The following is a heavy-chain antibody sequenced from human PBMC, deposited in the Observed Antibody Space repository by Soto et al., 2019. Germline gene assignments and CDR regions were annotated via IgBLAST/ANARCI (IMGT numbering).Heavy chain of an antibody. J-gene: IGHJ6*02. CDR1: GGSFKSHT. CDR3: AGEGVTAGMSMPWMGSQYYGLDV. D-gene: IGHD1-20*01. CDR2: IMPMFGVT. Sequence: QVQLVQSGAEVKKPGSSVKVSCRASGGSFKSHTISWVRQAPGQGLEWMGGIMPMFGVTNYARKFQGGLTMTANESTTTAYMEVSSLTSEDTAVYYCAGEGVTAGMSMPWMGSQYYGLDVWGQGTTVIVSS. V-gene: IGHV1-69*12.